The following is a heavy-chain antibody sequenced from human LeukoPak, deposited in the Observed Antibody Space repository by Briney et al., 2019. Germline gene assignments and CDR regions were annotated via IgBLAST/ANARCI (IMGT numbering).Heavy chain of an antibody. Sequence: PGGSLRLSCVASGFTFSSYAMNWVRQAPGKGLECVSAISGSGGSTYYAGSVKGRFTISRDNSENTLYLRMNSLRAEDTAVYYCAKDRRNTVPTISDYWGQGTLVTVCS. J-gene: IGHJ4*02. V-gene: IGHV3-23*01. CDR2: ISGSGGST. CDR3: AKDRRNTVPTISDY. CDR1: GFTFSSYA. D-gene: IGHD5-12*01.